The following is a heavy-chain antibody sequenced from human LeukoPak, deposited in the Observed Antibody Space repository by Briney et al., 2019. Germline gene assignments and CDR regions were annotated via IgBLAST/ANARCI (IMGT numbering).Heavy chain of an antibody. J-gene: IGHJ5*02. V-gene: IGHV3-48*04. Sequence: GGSLRLSCAASGFTFSSYGMSWIRQAPGKGLEWVSYISSSGSTIYYADSVKGRFTISRDNAKNSLYLQMNSLRAEDTAVYYCARDYGGYSYGRKWFDPWGQGTLVTVSS. CDR3: ARDYGGYSYGRKWFDP. CDR2: ISSSGSTI. CDR1: GFTFSSYG. D-gene: IGHD5-18*01.